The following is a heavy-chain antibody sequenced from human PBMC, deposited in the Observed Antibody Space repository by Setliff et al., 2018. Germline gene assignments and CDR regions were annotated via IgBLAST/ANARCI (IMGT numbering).Heavy chain of an antibody. D-gene: IGHD4-17*01. Sequence: SETLSLTCTVSGGSISSGTYYWSWIRQPAGKGLEWIGRIFTSGSTNFHPSLKSRVAISVDPSKNQFYLNLRSVTAADTAVYFCARGTKTMVINYWYFDVWGRGTPVTVSS. CDR2: IFTSGST. CDR3: ARGTKTMVINYWYFDV. V-gene: IGHV4-61*02. J-gene: IGHJ2*01. CDR1: GGSISSGTYY.